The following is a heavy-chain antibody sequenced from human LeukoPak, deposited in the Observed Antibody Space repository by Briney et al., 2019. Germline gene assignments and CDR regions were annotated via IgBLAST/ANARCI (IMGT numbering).Heavy chain of an antibody. D-gene: IGHD6-6*01. CDR3: ARDPYYSSSSPYFDF. CDR1: GFTFDDYA. Sequence: TGGSLRLSCAASGFTFDDYAMHWVRQVPGKGLEWVSGISWNSGNIEYADSVKGRFTISRDNAKKSLFLQMNSLRAEDTALYYCARDPYYSSSSPYFDFWGQGVLITVSS. CDR2: ISWNSGNI. J-gene: IGHJ4*02. V-gene: IGHV3-9*01.